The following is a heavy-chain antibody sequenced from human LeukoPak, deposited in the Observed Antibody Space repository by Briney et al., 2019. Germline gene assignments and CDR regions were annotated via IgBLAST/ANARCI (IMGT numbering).Heavy chain of an antibody. CDR2: IYYSGGT. V-gene: IGHV4-59*12. CDR3: ARDRKMSYDSSGYFKY. D-gene: IGHD3-22*01. CDR1: GGSISSYY. J-gene: IGHJ4*01. Sequence: SETLSLTCTVSGGSISSYYWSWIRQPPGKGLEWIGYIYYSGGTNYNPSLESRVTISVDTSKNQFSLNLNSVTAADTAIYYCARDRKMSYDSSGYFKYWGHGTLVTVSS.